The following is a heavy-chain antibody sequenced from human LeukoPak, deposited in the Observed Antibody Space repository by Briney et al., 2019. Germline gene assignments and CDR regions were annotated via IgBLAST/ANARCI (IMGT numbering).Heavy chain of an antibody. CDR2: IKQDGSEK. J-gene: IGHJ4*02. CDR3: ARDPQYCAGDCHYGRFDY. V-gene: IGHV3-7*01. CDR1: GFTFSVYW. Sequence: PGGSLRLSCAASGFTFSVYWMTWVRQAPGKGLEWVANIKQDGSEKYYVDSVKGRLTISRDNAKNSLYLQMNSLRAEDTAVYYCARDPQYCAGDCHYGRFDYWGQGTLVTVSS. D-gene: IGHD2-21*02.